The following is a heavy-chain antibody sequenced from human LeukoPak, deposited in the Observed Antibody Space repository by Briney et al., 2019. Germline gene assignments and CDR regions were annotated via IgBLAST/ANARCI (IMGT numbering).Heavy chain of an antibody. V-gene: IGHV3-30*04. J-gene: IGHJ4*02. CDR1: GFTFSSYA. D-gene: IGHD2-2*01. Sequence: RGSLRLSCAASGFTFSSYAIHWVRQASGKGLEWEAAISYDGSNKYYADSVKGRFTIARDNSKNTLYLQMNCLRAEDTAVYYCARGIVVVAAATASVDYWGQGTLVTVSS. CDR2: ISYDGSNK. CDR3: ARGIVVVAAATASVDY.